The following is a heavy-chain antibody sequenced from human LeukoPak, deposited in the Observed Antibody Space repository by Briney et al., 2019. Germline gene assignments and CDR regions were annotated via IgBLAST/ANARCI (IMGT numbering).Heavy chain of an antibody. CDR2: IYPGDSDT. Sequence: GESLKISCKGSGYSFSNYWIGWVRQMPGKGLEWMGIIYPGDSDTRYSPSFQGQVTISADKSISTAYLQWNSLKASDTAMYYCARNAATFRYYYYMDVWGKGTTVTVSS. CDR1: GYSFSNYW. V-gene: IGHV5-51*01. J-gene: IGHJ6*03. D-gene: IGHD2/OR15-2a*01. CDR3: ARNAATFRYYYYMDV.